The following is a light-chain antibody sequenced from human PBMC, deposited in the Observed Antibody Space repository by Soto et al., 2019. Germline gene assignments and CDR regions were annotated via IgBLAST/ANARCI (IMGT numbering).Light chain of an antibody. J-gene: IGKJ5*01. CDR3: QQYYSYPIT. Sequence: AIRMTQSPSSLSASTGDRVTITCRASQGISSYLAWYQQKPGKAPKLLIYAASTLQSGVPSRFSCSGSWTDFTLTISCLQSEEFATYYCQQYYSYPITFGQGTRLEIK. CDR1: QGISSY. CDR2: AAS. V-gene: IGKV1-8*01.